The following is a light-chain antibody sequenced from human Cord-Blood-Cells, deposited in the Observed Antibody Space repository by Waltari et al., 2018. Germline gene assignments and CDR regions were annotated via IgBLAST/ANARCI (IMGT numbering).Light chain of an antibody. J-gene: IGKJ4*01. V-gene: IGKV3-11*01. CDR3: QQRSNRLT. Sequence: EIVLTQSPATLSLSPGERATLSCRASQSVSSYLAWYQQKPGQAPRLLIYDASNRATGIPARFSGSGSGTDFTLTISSLEPEDFAVYYCQQRSNRLTFGGGTK. CDR2: DAS. CDR1: QSVSSY.